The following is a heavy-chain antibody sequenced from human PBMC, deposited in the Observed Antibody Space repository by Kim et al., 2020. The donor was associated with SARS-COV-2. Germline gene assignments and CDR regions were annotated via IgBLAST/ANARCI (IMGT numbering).Heavy chain of an antibody. D-gene: IGHD3-10*01. CDR3: ARSGSDTNHNGGGD. CDR2: ISCSGSPT. J-gene: IGHJ6*02. V-gene: IGHV3-48*02. CDR1: GFTFSTYS. Sequence: GGSLRLSCTASGFTFSTYSLNWVRQAPGKGLEWVSCISCSGSPTYYADSVKGRFTISRDNAKNSLYLQMNSLRDEDTAVYYCARSGSDTNHNGGGDWGQG.